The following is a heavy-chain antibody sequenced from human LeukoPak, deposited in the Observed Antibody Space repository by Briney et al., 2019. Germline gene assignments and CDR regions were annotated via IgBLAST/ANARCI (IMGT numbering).Heavy chain of an antibody. J-gene: IGHJ4*02. CDR3: ARAASVVDY. CDR2: IIPILDIA. Sequence: GAPVKVSCKASSYTFTSYGISWVRQAPGQGLEWMGRIIPILDIADYAQRFQGRVTITADKATSTAYMDLSSLRSDDTAVYYCARAASVVDYWGQGTLVTVSS. CDR1: SYTFTSYG. V-gene: IGHV1-69*04. D-gene: IGHD3-3*01.